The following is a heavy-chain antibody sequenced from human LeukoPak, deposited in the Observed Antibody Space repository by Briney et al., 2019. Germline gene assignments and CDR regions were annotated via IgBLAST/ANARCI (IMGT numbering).Heavy chain of an antibody. J-gene: IGHJ4*02. CDR3: ARVDLRYLGY. CDR2: ISSSSSYI. V-gene: IGHV3-21*01. CDR1: GFTFSSYS. Sequence: GGSLRLSCAASGFTFSSYSMNWVRQPPGKGLEWVSSISSSSSYIYYADSVKGRFTISRDNAKNSLYLQMNSLRAEDTAVYYCARVDLRYLGYWGQGTLVTVSS. D-gene: IGHD3-9*01.